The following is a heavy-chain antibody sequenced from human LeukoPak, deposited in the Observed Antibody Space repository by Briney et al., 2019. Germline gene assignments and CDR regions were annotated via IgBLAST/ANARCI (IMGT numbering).Heavy chain of an antibody. Sequence: GGSLRHSCTASGFRFSNYAMNWVRQAPGKGLEWVSVISGGGSSANYADSVKGRFTISRENSKNTLYLQMNSLRAEDTAVYYCAHTDSYYFDSGMVSWGQGALVTVSS. CDR2: ISGGGSSA. D-gene: IGHD3-22*01. CDR3: AHTDSYYFDSGMVS. J-gene: IGHJ5*02. V-gene: IGHV3-23*01. CDR1: GFRFSNYA.